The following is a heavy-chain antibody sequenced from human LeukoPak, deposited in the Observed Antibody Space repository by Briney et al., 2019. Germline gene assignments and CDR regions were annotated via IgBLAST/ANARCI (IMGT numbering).Heavy chain of an antibody. CDR1: GDSINNNNYY. V-gene: IGHV4-39*07. CDR2: INHSGNT. CDR3: ARRKSSSSEKIFDY. J-gene: IGHJ4*02. Sequence: SETLSLTCTVSGDSINNNNYYWSWIRQPPGKGLGWIGEINHSGNTNYNPSLKSRVTISVDTSKNQFSLKLSSVTAADTAVYYCARRKSSSSEKIFDYWGQGTLVTVSS. D-gene: IGHD6-6*01.